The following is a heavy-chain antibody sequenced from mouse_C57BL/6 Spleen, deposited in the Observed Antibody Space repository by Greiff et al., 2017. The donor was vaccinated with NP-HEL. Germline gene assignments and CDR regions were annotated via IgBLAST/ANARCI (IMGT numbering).Heavy chain of an antibody. CDR2: INPNNGGT. Sequence: EVQLQQSGPELVKPGASVKISCKASGYTFTDYYMNWVKQSHGKSLEWIGDINPNNGGTSYNQKFKGKATSTVDKSSSTAYMELRSLTSEDSAVYYCARQGYDYDGFAYWGQGTLVTVSA. V-gene: IGHV1-26*01. CDR3: ARQGYDYDGFAY. D-gene: IGHD2-4*01. J-gene: IGHJ3*01. CDR1: GYTFTDYY.